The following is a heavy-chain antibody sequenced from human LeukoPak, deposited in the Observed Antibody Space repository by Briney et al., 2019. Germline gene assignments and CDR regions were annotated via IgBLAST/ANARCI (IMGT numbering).Heavy chain of an antibody. Sequence: ASVKVSCKASGDTFTSYGISWVRQAPGQGLEWMGWISAYNGSTNYAQKLQGRVTITTDTSTSTAYMELRSLRSDDTAVYYCGRRADYYDSSGYYYYFDYWGQGTLVTVSS. CDR2: ISAYNGST. CDR3: GRRADYYDSSGYYYYFDY. CDR1: GDTFTSYG. V-gene: IGHV1-18*01. D-gene: IGHD3-22*01. J-gene: IGHJ4*02.